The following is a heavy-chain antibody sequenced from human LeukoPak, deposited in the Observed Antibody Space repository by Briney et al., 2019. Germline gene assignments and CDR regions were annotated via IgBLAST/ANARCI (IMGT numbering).Heavy chain of an antibody. CDR2: IIPIFGTA. Sequence: ASVKVSCKASGGTFIGYAISWVRQAPGQGLEWMGGIIPIFGTANYAQKFQGRVTITADESTSTAYMELSSLRSEDTAVYYCASSYYDSSGYWYESGAFDIWGQGTMVTVSS. J-gene: IGHJ3*02. V-gene: IGHV1-69*13. D-gene: IGHD3-22*01. CDR3: ASSYYDSSGYWYESGAFDI. CDR1: GGTFIGYA.